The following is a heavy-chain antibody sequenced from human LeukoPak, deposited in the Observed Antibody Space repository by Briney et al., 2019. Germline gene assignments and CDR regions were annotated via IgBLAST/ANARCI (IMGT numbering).Heavy chain of an antibody. CDR1: GFTFSDYY. V-gene: IGHV3-11*06. D-gene: IGHD6-6*01. J-gene: IGHJ5*02. Sequence: PGGSLRHSCAASGFTFSDYYMSWIRQAPGKGLEWVAYISSSSSYTNYADSVKGRFTISRDNAKNSLYLQMNSLRAEDTAVYYCARSGSSSPNNWFDPWGQGTLVTVSS. CDR3: ARSGSSSPNNWFDP. CDR2: ISSSSSYT.